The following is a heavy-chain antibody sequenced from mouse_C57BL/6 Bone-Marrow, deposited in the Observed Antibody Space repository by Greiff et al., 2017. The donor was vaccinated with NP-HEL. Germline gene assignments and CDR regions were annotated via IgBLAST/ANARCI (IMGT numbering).Heavy chain of an antibody. V-gene: IGHV1-81*01. CDR1: GYTFTSYG. D-gene: IGHD2-12*01. CDR3: ARRYYYAMDY. J-gene: IGHJ4*01. CDR2: IYPRSGNT. Sequence: QVQLQQSGAELARPGASVKLSCKASGYTFTSYGISWVKQRTGQGLEWIGEIYPRSGNTYYNEKFKGKATLTADKSSSTAYMDLRSLTSEDTAVYFCARRYYYAMDYGGQGTSVTVSS.